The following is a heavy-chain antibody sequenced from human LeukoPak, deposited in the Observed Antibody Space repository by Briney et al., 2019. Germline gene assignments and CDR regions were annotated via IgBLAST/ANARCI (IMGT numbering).Heavy chain of an antibody. J-gene: IGHJ5*02. Sequence: PSETLSLTCTVSGGSISSSSYYWGWIRQPPGKGLEWIGSIYYSGSTYYNPSLKSRVTISVDTSKNQFSLKLSSVTAADTAVYYRARVTYNSNCAHSRGCGDWFDPWGQGTLVTVSS. CDR3: ARVTYNSNCAHSRGCGDWFDP. D-gene: IGHD1-1*01. CDR2: IYYSGST. V-gene: IGHV4-39*07. CDR1: GGSISSSSYY.